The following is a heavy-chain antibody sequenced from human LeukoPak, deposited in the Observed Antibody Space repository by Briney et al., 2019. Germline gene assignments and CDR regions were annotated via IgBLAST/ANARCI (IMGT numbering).Heavy chain of an antibody. D-gene: IGHD6-13*01. J-gene: IGHJ3*02. CDR2: ISGSGGST. CDR1: GFTFSSYA. CDR3: AKDLDIAAAGTGAFDI. V-gene: IGHV3-23*01. Sequence: GGSLRLSCAASGFTFSSYAMSWVCQAPGKGLEWVSAISGSGGSTYYADSVKGRFTISRDNSKNTLYLQMNSLRAEDTAVYYCAKDLDIAAAGTGAFDIWGQGTMVTVSS.